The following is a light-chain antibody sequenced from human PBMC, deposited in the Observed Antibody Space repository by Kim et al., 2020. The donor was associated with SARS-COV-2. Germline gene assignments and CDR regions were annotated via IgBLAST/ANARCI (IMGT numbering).Light chain of an antibody. CDR1: SGHIRYA. V-gene: IGLV4-69*01. J-gene: IGLJ1*01. CDR2: VNSDGSL. Sequence: VLTQSPSASASLGASVKITCTVSSGHIRYAVSWHQLQAEKGPQFLMKVNSDGSLVRGVGIPDRFSGSSSGSDRYLTISKLQSEDEAEYYCQTWTDEFYVFGTGTKVTVL. CDR3: QTWTDEFYV.